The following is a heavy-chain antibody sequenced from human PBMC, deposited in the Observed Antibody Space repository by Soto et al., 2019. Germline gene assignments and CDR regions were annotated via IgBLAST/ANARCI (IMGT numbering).Heavy chain of an antibody. J-gene: IGHJ6*02. CDR3: AKDFGEQWLASKGVGYYYGMDV. D-gene: IGHD6-19*01. Sequence: EVQLLESGGGLVQPGGSLRLSCAASGFTFSSYAMSWVRQAPGKGLEWVSAISGSGGSTYYADSVKGRFTISRDNSKNKLYLQMNRLRAEDTAVYYCAKDFGEQWLASKGVGYYYGMDVWGQGATVTVSS. CDR2: ISGSGGST. CDR1: GFTFSSYA. V-gene: IGHV3-23*01.